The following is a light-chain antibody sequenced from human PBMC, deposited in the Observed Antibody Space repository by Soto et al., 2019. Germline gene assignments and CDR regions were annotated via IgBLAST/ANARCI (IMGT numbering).Light chain of an antibody. V-gene: IGKV3-20*01. CDR3: QQYGSSSWT. CDR1: QSVSSSY. J-gene: IGKJ1*01. CDR2: GTS. Sequence: EIVLTPSPGTLSLSPGERATLSCRASQSVSSSYLAWYQQKPGQAPRLLIYGTSSRATAIPDRFSGSGSGTDFTLTISRLEPEDFAVYYCQQYGSSSWTFGQGTK.